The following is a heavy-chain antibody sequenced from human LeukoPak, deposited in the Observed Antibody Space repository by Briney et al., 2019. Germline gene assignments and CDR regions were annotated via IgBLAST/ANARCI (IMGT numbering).Heavy chain of an antibody. V-gene: IGHV4-59*08. CDR2: VLHGGTA. J-gene: IGHJ3*02. D-gene: IGHD3-22*01. CDR1: GDSISSYY. CDR3: ARHGSVIGADDAFDM. Sequence: SETLSLTCTVSGDSISSYYWSWIRQSPGKGLTWIGYVLHGGTAEYNRSLKNRVSMSVDTSKRRVSLRLTSVIAADTAVYYCARHGSVIGADDAFDMWGQGTRAIVSS.